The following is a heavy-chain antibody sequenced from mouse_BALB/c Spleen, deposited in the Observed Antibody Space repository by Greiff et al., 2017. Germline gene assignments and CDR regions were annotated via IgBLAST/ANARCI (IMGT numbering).Heavy chain of an antibody. Sequence: QVQLQQSGAELMKPGASVKISCKATGYTFSSYWIEWVKQRPGHGLEWIGEILPGSGSTNYNEKFKGKATFTADTSSNTAYMQLSSLTSEDSAVYYCARWGLRNAMDYWGQGTSVTVSS. CDR3: ARWGLRNAMDY. J-gene: IGHJ4*01. CDR1: GYTFSSYW. V-gene: IGHV1-9*01. D-gene: IGHD2-4*01. CDR2: ILPGSGST.